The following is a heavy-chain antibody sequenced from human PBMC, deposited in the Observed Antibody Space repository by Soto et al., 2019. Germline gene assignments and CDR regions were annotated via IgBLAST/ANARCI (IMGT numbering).Heavy chain of an antibody. V-gene: IGHV3-53*01. CDR3: ARIPYYNSGTIFYH. J-gene: IGHJ4*02. D-gene: IGHD3-10*01. CDR1: GFTVTSNY. Sequence: PGGSLRLSCAASGFTVTSNYMSWVRQAAGRGLEWVSVIYAGSITFYADSVKGRFNISRDSSKNSLYLEMNSLRAEDTAVYYCARIPYYNSGTIFYHWGQGTLVTVSS. CDR2: IYAGSIT.